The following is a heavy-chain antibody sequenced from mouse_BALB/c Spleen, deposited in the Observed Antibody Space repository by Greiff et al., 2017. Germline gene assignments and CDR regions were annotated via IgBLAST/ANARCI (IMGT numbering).Heavy chain of an antibody. J-gene: IGHJ1*01. Sequence: QVQLQQSGAELAKPGALVKMSCKASGYTFTSYWLHWVKQRPGQGLEWIGYINPSTGYTEYNQKFKDKATLTADKSSSTAYMQLSSLTSEDSAVYYCAKPLYYGSSDWYFDVWGAGTTVTVSS. V-gene: IGHV1-7*01. D-gene: IGHD1-1*01. CDR2: INPSTGYT. CDR1: GYTFTSYW. CDR3: AKPLYYGSSDWYFDV.